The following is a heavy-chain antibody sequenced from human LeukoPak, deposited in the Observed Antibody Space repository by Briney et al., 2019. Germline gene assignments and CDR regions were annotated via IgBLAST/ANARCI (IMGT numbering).Heavy chain of an antibody. CDR3: ARLVAARWKSSIDY. J-gene: IGHJ4*02. D-gene: IGHD6-6*01. V-gene: IGHV4-39*07. CDR1: GGSISSSSYY. Sequence: SETLSLTCTVSGGSISSSSYYWGWIRQPPGKGLEWIGEINHSGSTNYNPSLKSRVTISVDTSKNQFSLKPSSVTAADTAVYYCARLVAARWKSSIDYWGQGTLVTVSS. CDR2: INHSGST.